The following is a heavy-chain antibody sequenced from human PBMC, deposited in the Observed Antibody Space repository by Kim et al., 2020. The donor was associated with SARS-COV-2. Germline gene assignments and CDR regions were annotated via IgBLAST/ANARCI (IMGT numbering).Heavy chain of an antibody. D-gene: IGHD3-3*01. Sequence: GGSLRLSCAASGFTFSSYAMSWVRQAPGKGLEWVSVIYSGGSSTYYADSVKGRFTISRDNSKNTLYLQMNSLRAEDTAVYYCAKDLYYDFWSGYYRGDYYYYGMDVCGQGTTVTVSS. CDR2: IYSGGSST. V-gene: IGHV3-23*03. CDR3: AKDLYYDFWSGYYRGDYYYYGMDV. CDR1: GFTFSSYA. J-gene: IGHJ6*02.